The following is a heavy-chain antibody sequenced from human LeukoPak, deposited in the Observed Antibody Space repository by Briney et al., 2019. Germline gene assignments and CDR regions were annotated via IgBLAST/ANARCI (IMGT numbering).Heavy chain of an antibody. CDR1: GGTFSSNA. J-gene: IGHJ6*03. Sequence: ASVKVSCKASGGTFSSNAISWVRQAPGQGLEWMGGIIPIFGTANYAQKFQGRVTITTDESTSTAYMELSSLRSEDTAVYYCARDLGRYHYYYYYMDVWGKGTTVTVSS. CDR3: ARDLGRYHYYYYYMDV. CDR2: IIPIFGTA. V-gene: IGHV1-69*05. D-gene: IGHD1-1*01.